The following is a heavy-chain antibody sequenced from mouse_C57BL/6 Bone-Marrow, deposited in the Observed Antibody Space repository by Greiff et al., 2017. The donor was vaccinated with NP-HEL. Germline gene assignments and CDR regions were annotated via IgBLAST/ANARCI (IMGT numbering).Heavy chain of an antibody. J-gene: IGHJ3*01. CDR2: IYPRDGST. CDR3: ARTPYGNYLAWFAY. V-gene: IGHV1-78*01. D-gene: IGHD2-1*01. Sequence: VKLQESDAELVKPGASVKISCKVSGYTFTDHTIHWMKQRPEQGLEWIGYIYPRDGSTNYNEKFKSKATLTVDKSSSTAYMQLSSLTSEDSAVYYCARTPYGNYLAWFAYWGQGTLVTVSA. CDR1: GYTFTDHT.